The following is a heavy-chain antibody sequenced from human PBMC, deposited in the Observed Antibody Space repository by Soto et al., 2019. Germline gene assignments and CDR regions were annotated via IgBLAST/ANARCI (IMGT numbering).Heavy chain of an antibody. CDR1: GYTFPSYG. V-gene: IGHV1-18*01. Sequence: ASVKGSCKASGYTFPSYGISWVRQAPGQGLEWMGWISAYNGNTNYAQKLQGRVTMTTDTSTSTAYMELRSLRSDDTAVYYCARVDIAARRENWFDPWGQGTLVTVSS. D-gene: IGHD6-6*01. CDR3: ARVDIAARRENWFDP. J-gene: IGHJ5*02. CDR2: ISAYNGNT.